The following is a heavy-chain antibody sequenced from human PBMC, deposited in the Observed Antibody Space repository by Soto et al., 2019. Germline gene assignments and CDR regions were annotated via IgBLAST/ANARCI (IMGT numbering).Heavy chain of an antibody. Sequence: KPSETLSLTCTVSGGSISTPGYPWSWIRQPPGKAPEWNGYVYHNGNANPKPSLKSRVTISLDGAKNQFSLKMTSVTAADTGLYYCAARPYYYYGLDVWGQGTAVTVSS. CDR3: AARPYYYYGLDV. V-gene: IGHV4-30-2*01. J-gene: IGHJ6*02. CDR1: GGSISTPGYP. CDR2: VYHNGNA. D-gene: IGHD3-10*01.